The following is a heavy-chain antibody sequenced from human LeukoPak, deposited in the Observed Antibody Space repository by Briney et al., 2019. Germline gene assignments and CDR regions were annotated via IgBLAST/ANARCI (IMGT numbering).Heavy chain of an antibody. Sequence: ASVKVSCKASGYTFTSYDINWVRQATGQGLEWMGWMNPNSGNTGYAQKFQGRVTMTRNTSISTAYMELSSLRSDDTAVYYCARIITIFGVALGYWGQGTLVTVSS. CDR2: MNPNSGNT. V-gene: IGHV1-8*01. D-gene: IGHD3-3*01. CDR1: GYTFTSYD. CDR3: ARIITIFGVALGY. J-gene: IGHJ4*02.